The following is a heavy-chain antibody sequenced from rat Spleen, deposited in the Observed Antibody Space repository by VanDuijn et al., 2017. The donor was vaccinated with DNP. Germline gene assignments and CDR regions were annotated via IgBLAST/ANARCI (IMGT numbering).Heavy chain of an antibody. J-gene: IGHJ1*01. V-gene: IGHV5-22*01. CDR3: VRPDYYFGSYPFF. D-gene: IGHD1-12*02. CDR1: GFTFRDYY. Sequence: VQLVESGGGLVQPGRSLKLSCAASGFTFRDYYMAWVRQAPTKGLEWVAYISYDGGITSDGDSVKGRFTISRDNAKSTLYLQMNRLRSEDMATYYCVRPDYYFGSYPFFWGPGTMVTVSS. CDR2: ISYDGGIT.